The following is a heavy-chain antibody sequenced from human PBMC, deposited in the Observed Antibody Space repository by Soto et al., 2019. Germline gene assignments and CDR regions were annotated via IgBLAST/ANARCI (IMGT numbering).Heavy chain of an antibody. CDR1: GYTFTSYG. CDR3: ARDRATRSTTVVTFRSSWFDP. D-gene: IGHD4-17*01. J-gene: IGHJ5*02. Sequence: ASVKVSCKASGYTFTSYGISWVRQAPGQGLEWMGWISAYNGNTNYAQKLQGTVTMTTDTSTSTAYMELRSLRSDDTAVYYCARDRATRSTTVVTFRSSWFDPWGQGTLVTVSS. CDR2: ISAYNGNT. V-gene: IGHV1-18*04.